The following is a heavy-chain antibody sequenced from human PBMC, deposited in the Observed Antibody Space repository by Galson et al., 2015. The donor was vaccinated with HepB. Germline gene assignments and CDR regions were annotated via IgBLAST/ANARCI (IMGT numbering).Heavy chain of an antibody. J-gene: IGHJ4*02. V-gene: IGHV3-23*01. CDR3: AGPSSPGPSTGWYVYDY. D-gene: IGHD6-19*01. Sequence: SLRLSCAASGFSFSSYALSWVRQAPGEGLEWVPTIGGSGSITYYADSARGRFTISRDNSKNTLYLQMNSLRADDTAVYYCAGPSSPGPSTGWYVYDYWGQGTLVTVSS. CDR2: IGGSGSIT. CDR1: GFSFSSYA.